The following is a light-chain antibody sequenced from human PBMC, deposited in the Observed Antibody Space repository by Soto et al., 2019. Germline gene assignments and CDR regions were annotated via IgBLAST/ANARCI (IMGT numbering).Light chain of an antibody. V-gene: IGKV1-5*01. Sequence: DIQMTQSPSTLSAFVGDRVIITCRASQSISSWLAWYQQKQGKAPKFLIYDASSLGSGVPSRFSGSGTGAEFTLTISSLLPDDSATYYCQQYSSYPLTFGQGTKVDIK. J-gene: IGKJ3*01. CDR2: DAS. CDR1: QSISSW. CDR3: QQYSSYPLT.